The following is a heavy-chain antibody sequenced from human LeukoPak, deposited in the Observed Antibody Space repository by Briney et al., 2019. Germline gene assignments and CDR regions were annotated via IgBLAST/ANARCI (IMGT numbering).Heavy chain of an antibody. CDR3: ARISSLWSSYSNPVGFFDY. D-gene: IGHD3-3*01. Sequence: ASVKVSCKASGYTFTGYYMHWVRQAPGQGLEWMGRINPNSGGTNYAQKFQGRVTMTRDTSISTAYMELSRLRSDDTAVYYCARISSLWSSYSNPVGFFDYWGQGTLVTVSS. V-gene: IGHV1-2*06. CDR2: INPNSGGT. CDR1: GYTFTGYY. J-gene: IGHJ4*02.